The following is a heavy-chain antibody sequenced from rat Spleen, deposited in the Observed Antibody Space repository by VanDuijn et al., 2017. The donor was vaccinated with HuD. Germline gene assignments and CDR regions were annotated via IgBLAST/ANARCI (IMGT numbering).Heavy chain of an antibody. Sequence: EVRLQESGPGLVKPSQTLSLTCSVTDYSITSNYWGWIRKFPGNKMEWMGFITYSGGISYNPSLQSRISITRDISKNQFFLQLNSVTTEDTGTYYCVRSGTGWELRYFDYWGQGVMVTVSS. J-gene: IGHJ2*01. CDR2: ITYSGGI. D-gene: IGHD5-1*01. CDR3: VRSGTGWELRYFDY. V-gene: IGHV3-1*01. CDR1: DYSITSNY.